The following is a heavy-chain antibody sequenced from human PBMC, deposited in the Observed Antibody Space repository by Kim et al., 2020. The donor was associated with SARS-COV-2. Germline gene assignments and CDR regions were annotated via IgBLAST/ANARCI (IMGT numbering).Heavy chain of an antibody. CDR2: ISYDGSNK. CDR3: AKGGTDFWSGYYKMAYY. CDR1: GFTFSSYG. D-gene: IGHD3-3*01. Sequence: GGSLRLSCAASGFTFSSYGMHWVRQAPGKGLEWVAVISYDGSNKYYADSVKGRFTISRDNSKNTLYLQMNSLRAEDTAVYYCAKGGTDFWSGYYKMAYY. J-gene: IGHJ6*01. V-gene: IGHV3-30*18.